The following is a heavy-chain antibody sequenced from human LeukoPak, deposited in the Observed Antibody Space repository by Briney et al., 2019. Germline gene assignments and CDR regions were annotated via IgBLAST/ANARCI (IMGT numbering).Heavy chain of an antibody. Sequence: SGTLSLTCAVSGGSISSSNWWSCVRPPPGKGLEWIGEINHSGSTNYNPSLKSRVTISVDTSKNQFSLKLSSVTAADTAVYYCARGMYYYYYMDVWGKGTTVTVSS. CDR3: ARGMYYYYYMDV. CDR1: GGSISSSNW. V-gene: IGHV4-4*02. CDR2: INHSGST. J-gene: IGHJ6*03.